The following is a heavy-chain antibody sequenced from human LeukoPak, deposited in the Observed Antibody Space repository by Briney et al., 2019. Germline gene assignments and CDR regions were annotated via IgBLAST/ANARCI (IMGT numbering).Heavy chain of an antibody. Sequence: GGSLRLSCAASGFTFSSYGMHWVRQAPGKGPEWVAFIRYDGSNKYYADSVKGRFTIFRDNSKNTLYLQMNSLRAEDTAVYYCAKERDTAMVTIDYWGQGTLVTVSS. J-gene: IGHJ4*02. CDR2: IRYDGSNK. CDR3: AKERDTAMVTIDY. CDR1: GFTFSSYG. D-gene: IGHD5-18*01. V-gene: IGHV3-30*02.